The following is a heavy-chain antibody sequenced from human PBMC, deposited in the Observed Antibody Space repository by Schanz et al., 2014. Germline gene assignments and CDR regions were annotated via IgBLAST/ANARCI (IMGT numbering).Heavy chain of an antibody. D-gene: IGHD4-4*01. V-gene: IGHV3-23*01. J-gene: IGHJ4*02. CDR3: ASADYTNYFDY. Sequence: EVQLLASGGGLVQPGGSLRLTCLTSGFTFSSYAMSWVRQAPGKGLEWVSAISGSGGDTYYADSVKGRFTISRDNSKNTVFLQMNSLRGEDTAVYYCASADYTNYFDYWGQGTLVTVSS. CDR2: ISGSGGDT. CDR1: GFTFSSYA.